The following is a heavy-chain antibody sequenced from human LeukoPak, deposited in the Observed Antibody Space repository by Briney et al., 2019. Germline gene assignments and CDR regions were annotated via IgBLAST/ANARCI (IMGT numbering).Heavy chain of an antibody. D-gene: IGHD2-2*02. J-gene: IGHJ5*02. Sequence: SVKVSCKASGGTFSSYAISWVRQAPGQGLEWMGGIIPIFGTANYAQKFQGRVTITADESTSTAYMELSSLRSEDTAVYYCARGYCSSTSCYTGWFDPWGQGTLVTVSS. CDR1: GGTFSSYA. V-gene: IGHV1-69*13. CDR2: IIPIFGTA. CDR3: ARGYCSSTSCYTGWFDP.